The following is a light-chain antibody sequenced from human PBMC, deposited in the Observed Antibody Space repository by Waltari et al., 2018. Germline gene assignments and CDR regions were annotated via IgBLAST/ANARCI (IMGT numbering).Light chain of an antibody. CDR1: QAISSW. CDR2: AAS. V-gene: IGKV1-12*01. Sequence: DIQMTQSPSSVSASVGDRVTITCRASQAISSWLAWYQQKPGKAPTLLIYAASSLQSGGPSRFSGSGFGTDFTLTISSLQPEDFATYFCQQFDTFPLTFGQGTRLEIK. J-gene: IGKJ5*01. CDR3: QQFDTFPLT.